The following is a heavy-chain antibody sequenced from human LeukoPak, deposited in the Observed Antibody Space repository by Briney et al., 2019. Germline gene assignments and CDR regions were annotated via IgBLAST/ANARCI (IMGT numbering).Heavy chain of an antibody. V-gene: IGHV1-69*01. CDR2: IIPIFGTA. J-gene: IGHJ3*02. D-gene: IGHD1-26*01. CDR3: ARDSGSFDGI. CDR1: GGTFSSYA. Sequence: ASVKVSCKASGGTFSSYAISWVRQAPGQGLEWMGGIIPIFGTANYAQKFQGRVTITADESTSTAYMEPSSLRSEDTAVYYCARDSGSFDGIWGQGTMVTVSS.